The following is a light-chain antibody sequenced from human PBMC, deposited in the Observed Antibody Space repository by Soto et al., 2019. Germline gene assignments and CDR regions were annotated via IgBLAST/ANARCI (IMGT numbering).Light chain of an antibody. CDR1: QGISSW. J-gene: IGKJ1*01. CDR2: AAS. Sequence: IRMTQSPSSFSASTGDRVTITCRASQGISSWLVWYQQKPGKAPKLLIYAASSLQSGVPSRFSGSGSGTDFTLTISGLQPEDLATYYCQQANSFPWTFGQGTKVDI. CDR3: QQANSFPWT. V-gene: IGKV1-12*01.